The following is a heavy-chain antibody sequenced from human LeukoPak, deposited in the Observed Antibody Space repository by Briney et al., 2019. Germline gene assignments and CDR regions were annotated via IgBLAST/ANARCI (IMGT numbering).Heavy chain of an antibody. D-gene: IGHD2-2*01. CDR2: INDHGYI. J-gene: IGHJ4*02. Sequence: GGSLRLSCAVSGLTFSIYAMGWVRQAPGKGLEWVSSINDHGYIYSADSVKGRFTISRDNAKNSLYLQMNSLRAEDTAVYYCAREGGYCYSTSCRYFDYWGQGTLVTVSS. V-gene: IGHV3-21*01. CDR1: GLTFSIYA. CDR3: AREGGYCYSTSCRYFDY.